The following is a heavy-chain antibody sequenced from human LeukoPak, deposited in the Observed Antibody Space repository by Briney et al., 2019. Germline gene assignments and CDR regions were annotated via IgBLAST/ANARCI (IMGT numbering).Heavy chain of an antibody. CDR1: GFTFSGFE. D-gene: IGHD4-17*01. J-gene: IGHJ4*02. V-gene: IGHV3-48*03. CDR2: ITSDSTI. CDR3: ARLTPVTNDY. Sequence: GGSLRLSCAASGFTFSGFEMNWVRQAPGKGLEWVSSITSDSTIYYADSVKGRFTISRGNAKNSLYLQMNSLRAEDTAVYFCARLTPVTNDYWGQGTLVTASS.